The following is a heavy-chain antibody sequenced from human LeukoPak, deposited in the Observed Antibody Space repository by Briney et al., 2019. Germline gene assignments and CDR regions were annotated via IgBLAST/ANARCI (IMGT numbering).Heavy chain of an antibody. CDR3: ARMVNIAVAGIVDAFDI. V-gene: IGHV1-69*04. CDR2: MIIILGIA. CDR1: GCTFSSYA. D-gene: IGHD6-19*01. Sequence: AAGKVSCKASGCTFSSYAISWVRQARGQGLEWMGRMIIILGIANYAPKFQGRVTITADKSTSTAYMELSSLRSEDTAVYYCARMVNIAVAGIVDAFDIWGQGTMVTVSS. J-gene: IGHJ3*02.